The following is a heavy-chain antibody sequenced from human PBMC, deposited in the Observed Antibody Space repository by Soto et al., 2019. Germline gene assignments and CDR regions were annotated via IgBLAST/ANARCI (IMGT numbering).Heavy chain of an antibody. Sequence: ASVKVSCKASGYTFTSYAMHWVRQAPGQRLEWMGWINAGNGNTKYSQKFQGRVTITRDTSASTAYMELSSLRSEATAVYYCARYSSGWTGFDYWGQGTLVTVSS. CDR2: INAGNGNT. CDR1: GYTFTSYA. J-gene: IGHJ4*02. V-gene: IGHV1-3*01. CDR3: ARYSSGWTGFDY. D-gene: IGHD6-19*01.